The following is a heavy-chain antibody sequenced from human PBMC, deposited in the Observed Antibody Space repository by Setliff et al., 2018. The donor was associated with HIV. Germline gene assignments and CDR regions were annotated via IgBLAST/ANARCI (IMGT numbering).Heavy chain of an antibody. CDR1: GGSISSYY. Sequence: PSETLSLTCTVSGGSISSYYWSWIRQPAGKGLAWIGRIYTSGSTKYNPSLKSRVTMSLDTSKNQFSLKLRSVTAADTAVYYCVRLFITDGITSSSFDLWGQGTVVTVSS. CDR2: IYTSGST. V-gene: IGHV4-4*07. J-gene: IGHJ3*01. CDR3: VRLFITDGITSSSFDL. D-gene: IGHD3-9*01.